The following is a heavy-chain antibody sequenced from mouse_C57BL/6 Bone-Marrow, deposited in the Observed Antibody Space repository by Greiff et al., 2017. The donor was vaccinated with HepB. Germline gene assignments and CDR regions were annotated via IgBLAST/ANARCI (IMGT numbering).Heavy chain of an antibody. CDR2: IYPGDGDT. D-gene: IGHD1-1*01. J-gene: IGHJ4*01. CDR3: ARGLLLRSPYAMDY. CDR1: GYAFSSYW. V-gene: IGHV1-80*01. Sequence: VQLQESGAELVKPGASVKISCKASGYAFSSYWMNWVKQRPGKGLEWIGQIYPGDGDTNYNGKFKGKATLTADKSSSTAYMQLSSLTSEDSAVYFCARGLLLRSPYAMDYWGQGTSVTVSS.